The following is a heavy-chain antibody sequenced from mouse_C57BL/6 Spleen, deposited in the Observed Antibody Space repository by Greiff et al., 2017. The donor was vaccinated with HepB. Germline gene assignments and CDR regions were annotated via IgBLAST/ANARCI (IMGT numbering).Heavy chain of an antibody. CDR2: ISYDGSN. Sequence: VQLQESGPGLVKPSQSLSLTCSVTGYSITSGYYWNWIRQFPGNKLEWMGYISYDGSNNYNPSLKNRISITRDTSKNQFFLKLNSVTTEDTATYYCATLYGSFAMDYWGQGTSVTVSS. J-gene: IGHJ4*01. V-gene: IGHV3-6*01. D-gene: IGHD1-1*01. CDR3: ATLYGSFAMDY. CDR1: GYSITSGYY.